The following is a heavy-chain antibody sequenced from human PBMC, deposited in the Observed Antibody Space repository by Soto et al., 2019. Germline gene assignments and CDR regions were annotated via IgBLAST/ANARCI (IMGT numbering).Heavy chain of an antibody. V-gene: IGHV3-23*01. CDR3: AKTRPISRGAASYFDN. Sequence: GGSLRLSCAASGFTFSSHAMRWVRQAPRKGLEWVSAISGSGGSTYYADSVKGRFTISRDNSKNTLYLQMNSLRAEDTAVYYCAKTRPISRGAASYFDNWGQGTLVTVS. D-gene: IGHD3-10*01. CDR2: ISGSGGST. CDR1: GFTFSSHA. J-gene: IGHJ4*02.